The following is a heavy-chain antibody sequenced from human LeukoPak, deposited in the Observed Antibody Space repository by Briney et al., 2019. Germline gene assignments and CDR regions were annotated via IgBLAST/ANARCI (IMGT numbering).Heavy chain of an antibody. CDR2: IYTSGGT. Sequence: SETLSLTCTVSGDSISSYYWSWIRQPPGKGLEWIGYIYTSGGTNYIPSLKGRVTISIDTSKNQFSLKLSSVTAADSAVYYCARLTRLSTTPDRYYLDYWGQGTLVTVSS. V-gene: IGHV4-4*09. CDR1: GDSISSYY. J-gene: IGHJ4*02. D-gene: IGHD3-16*02. CDR3: ARLTRLSTTPDRYYLDY.